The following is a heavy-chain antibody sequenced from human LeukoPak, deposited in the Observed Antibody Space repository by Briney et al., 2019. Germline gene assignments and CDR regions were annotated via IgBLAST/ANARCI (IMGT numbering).Heavy chain of an antibody. Sequence: SQTLSLTCAISGDSVSSNSAAWNWIRQSPSRGLEWLGRTYYRSKWYNDYAVSVKSRITINPDTSKNQFSLQLNSVTPEDTAVYYCARGRGYCSGGSCYNYYYMDVWGKGTTVTISS. CDR1: GDSVSSNSAA. D-gene: IGHD2-15*01. V-gene: IGHV6-1*01. J-gene: IGHJ6*03. CDR2: TYYRSKWYN. CDR3: ARGRGYCSGGSCYNYYYMDV.